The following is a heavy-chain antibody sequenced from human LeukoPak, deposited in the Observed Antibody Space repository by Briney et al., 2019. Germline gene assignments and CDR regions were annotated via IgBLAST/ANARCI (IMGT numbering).Heavy chain of an antibody. V-gene: IGHV4-34*01. CDR2: INHSGST. CDR1: GGSFSGYY. CDR3: ARGLLITIFGVDKKFPSRLKENWFDP. D-gene: IGHD3-3*01. J-gene: IGHJ5*02. Sequence: PSETLSLTCAVYGGSFSGYYWSWIRQPPGKGLEWIGEINHSGSTNYNPSLKSRVTISVDTSKNQFSLKLSSVTAADTAVYYCARGLLITIFGVDKKFPSRLKENWFDPWGQGTLVTVSS.